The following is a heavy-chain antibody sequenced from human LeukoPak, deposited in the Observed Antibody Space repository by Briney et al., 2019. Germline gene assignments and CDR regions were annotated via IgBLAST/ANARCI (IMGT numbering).Heavy chain of an antibody. V-gene: IGHV4-34*01. CDR2: INHSGST. J-gene: IGHJ4*02. CDR3: ARGITMIVVVITAHFDY. CDR1: GGSFSGYY. D-gene: IGHD3-22*01. Sequence: SETLSLTCAVYGGSFSGYYWSWIRQPPGKGLEWIGEINHSGSTNYNPSLKSRVTISVDTSKNQFSLKLSSVTAADTAVYYCARGITMIVVVITAHFDYWGQGTLVTVSS.